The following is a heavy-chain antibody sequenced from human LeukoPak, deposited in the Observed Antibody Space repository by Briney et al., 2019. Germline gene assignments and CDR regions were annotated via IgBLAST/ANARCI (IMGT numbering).Heavy chain of an antibody. Sequence: PGGSLRLSCAASGFTFSSYAMSWVRQAPGKGLEWVSAISGSGGSTYYADSVKGRFTISRDNSKNTLYLQMNSLRAEDTAVYYCAKDHVASSGWYRGDYWGQGTLVTVSS. CDR1: GFTFSSYA. CDR3: AKDHVASSGWYRGDY. V-gene: IGHV3-23*01. J-gene: IGHJ4*02. D-gene: IGHD6-19*01. CDR2: ISGSGGST.